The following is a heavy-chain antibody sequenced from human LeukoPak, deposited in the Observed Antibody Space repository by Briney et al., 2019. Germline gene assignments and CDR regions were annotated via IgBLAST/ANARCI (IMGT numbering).Heavy chain of an antibody. J-gene: IGHJ4*02. CDR3: WLERVVADYFDL. CDR2: IYYSGST. D-gene: IGHD2-15*01. V-gene: IGHV4-39*07. Sequence: SETLSLTCTVSGGSISSSSSYWGWIRQPPGKGLEWIGSIYYSGSTYYNPSLKSRVTISVDTSKNQFSLKLNSVTAADTAVYYCWLERVVADYFDLWGQGALVTVSS. CDR1: GGSISSSSSY.